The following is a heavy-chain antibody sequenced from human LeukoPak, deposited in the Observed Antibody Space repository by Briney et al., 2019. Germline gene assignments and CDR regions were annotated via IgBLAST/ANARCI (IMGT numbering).Heavy chain of an antibody. CDR3: ARGGLWFGELLSRNWFDP. Sequence: ASVKVSCKASGYTFTGYYTHWVRQAPGQGLEWMGWINPNSGGTNYAQKFQGRVTMTRDTSISTAYMELSRLRSDDTAVYYCARGGLWFGELLSRNWFDPWGQGTLVTVSS. CDR1: GYTFTGYY. D-gene: IGHD3-10*01. CDR2: INPNSGGT. J-gene: IGHJ5*02. V-gene: IGHV1-2*02.